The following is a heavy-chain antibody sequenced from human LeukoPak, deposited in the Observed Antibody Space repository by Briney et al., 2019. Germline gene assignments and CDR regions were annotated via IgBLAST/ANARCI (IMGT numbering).Heavy chain of an antibody. V-gene: IGHV3-23*01. CDR2: ISGSGDTT. Sequence: GGSLRLSCAASGFTFSSYAMSWVRQAPGKGLEWVSTISGSGDTTYYADSVEGRFTISRDNSKNTLYLQMNSLRFEDTAVYYCTRGVMGARAFDSWGQGTLVTVSS. CDR3: TRGVMGARAFDS. CDR1: GFTFSSYA. D-gene: IGHD2-8*01. J-gene: IGHJ5*01.